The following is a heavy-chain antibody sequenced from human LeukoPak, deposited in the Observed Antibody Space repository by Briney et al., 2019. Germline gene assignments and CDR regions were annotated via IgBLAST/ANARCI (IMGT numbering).Heavy chain of an antibody. Sequence: ASVKVSCKASGYTFTSYYMHWVRQAPGQGLEWMGIINPSGGSTSYAQKFQGRVTMTRDTSTSTVYTELSSLRSEDTAVYYCARLFGAAAPDYWGQGTLVTVSS. V-gene: IGHV1-46*01. J-gene: IGHJ4*02. CDR3: ARLFGAAAPDY. D-gene: IGHD2-2*01. CDR1: GYTFTSYY. CDR2: INPSGGST.